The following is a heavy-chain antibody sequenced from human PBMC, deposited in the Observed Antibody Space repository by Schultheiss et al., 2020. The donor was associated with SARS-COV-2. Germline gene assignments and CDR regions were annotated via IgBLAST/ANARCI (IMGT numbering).Heavy chain of an antibody. V-gene: IGHV3-23*01. Sequence: GESLKISCAASGFNFSNYWMHWVRQAPGKGLVWVSAISGSGGSTYYADSVKGRFTISRDNSKNTLYLQMNSLRAEDTAVYYCARDSSLGYYGMDVWGQGTTVTVSS. J-gene: IGHJ6*02. CDR3: ARDSSLGYYGMDV. CDR2: ISGSGGST. CDR1: GFNFSNYW.